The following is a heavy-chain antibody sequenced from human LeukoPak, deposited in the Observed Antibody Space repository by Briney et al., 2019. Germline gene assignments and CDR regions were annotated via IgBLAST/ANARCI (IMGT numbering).Heavy chain of an antibody. J-gene: IGHJ4*02. CDR1: GFTFDDYA. D-gene: IGHD3-16*01. CDR3: AKDRWGDYVWGSFY. V-gene: IGHV3-43*02. CDR2: ISGDGGST. Sequence: PGGSLRLSCAASGFTFDDYAMHWVRQAPGKRLEWVSLISGDGGSTYYADSVKGRFTISRDNSKNSLYLQMNSLRTEDTAWYYCAKDRWGDYVWGSFYWGQGTLVTVSS.